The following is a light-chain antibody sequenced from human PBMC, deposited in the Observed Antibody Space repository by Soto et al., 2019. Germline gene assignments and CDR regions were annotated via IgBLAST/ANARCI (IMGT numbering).Light chain of an antibody. Sequence: QSVLTQPPSASGTPGQRVTISCSGSSSNIGSNTVNWYQQLPGTAPKLLIDSNNQRPSGVPDRFSGSKSGTSASLAISGLQSEDEADYYCAAWDDSLNGLFGGGTKLTVL. J-gene: IGLJ2*01. V-gene: IGLV1-44*01. CDR3: AAWDDSLNGL. CDR2: SNN. CDR1: SSNIGSNT.